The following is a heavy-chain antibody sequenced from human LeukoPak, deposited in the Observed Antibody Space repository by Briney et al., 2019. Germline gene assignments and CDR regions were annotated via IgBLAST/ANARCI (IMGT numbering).Heavy chain of an antibody. D-gene: IGHD5-12*01. CDR3: ARGLTRGYSGYELDY. J-gene: IGHJ4*02. V-gene: IGHV4-34*01. CDR2: INHSGST. Sequence: NPSETLSLTCAVYGGSFSGYYWSWIRQPPGKGLEWIGEINHSGSTNYNPSLKSRVTISVDTSKNQFSLKLSSVTAADTAVYYCARGLTRGYSGYELDYWGQGTLVTVSS. CDR1: GGSFSGYY.